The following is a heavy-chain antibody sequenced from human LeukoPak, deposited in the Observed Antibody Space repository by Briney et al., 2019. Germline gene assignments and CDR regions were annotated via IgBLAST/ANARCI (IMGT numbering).Heavy chain of an antibody. D-gene: IGHD2-21*01. CDR1: GFTFSSHA. CDR2: IYESGQTT. J-gene: IGHJ4*02. Sequence: GGSLRLSCVGSGFTFSSHAMSWVRQAPEKGLEWVSGIYESGQTTHYADSVKGRFSISRGNSKNTLYLQMDSLRGEDTAIYYCAKDYRIGYSDHFDYWGQGALVTVSS. CDR3: AKDYRIGYSDHFDY. V-gene: IGHV3-23*01.